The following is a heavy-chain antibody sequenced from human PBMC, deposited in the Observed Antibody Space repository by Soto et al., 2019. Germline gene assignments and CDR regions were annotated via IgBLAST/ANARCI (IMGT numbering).Heavy chain of an antibody. Sequence: GGSLRLSCAASGFTFSSYAMSWVRQAPGKGLEWVSSIDGRGDGTYNAGSVKGRFTISRENSKGTLYLQMNSLRAEDTALYDCAKAADFTNSPSGWFDPWGQGTLVTVSS. CDR3: AKAADFTNSPSGWFDP. D-gene: IGHD4-4*01. J-gene: IGHJ5*02. CDR1: GFTFSSYA. CDR2: IDGRGDGT. V-gene: IGHV3-23*01.